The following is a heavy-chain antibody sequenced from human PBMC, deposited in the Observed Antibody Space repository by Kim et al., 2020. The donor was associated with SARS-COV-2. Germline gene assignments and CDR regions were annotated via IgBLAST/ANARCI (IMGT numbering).Heavy chain of an antibody. CDR1: FTSYG. Sequence: FTSYGLSWVRQAPGQGLEWMGGIIPLLRIATYAEKFQDRVTITADDSRTTGYLDLRSLTSEDTAVYFCVRAKGFYGSGTQFQFDYWGQGTLAT. CDR3: VRAKGFYGSGTQFQFDY. CDR2: IIPLLRIA. D-gene: IGHD3-10*01. J-gene: IGHJ4*02. V-gene: IGHV1-69*01.